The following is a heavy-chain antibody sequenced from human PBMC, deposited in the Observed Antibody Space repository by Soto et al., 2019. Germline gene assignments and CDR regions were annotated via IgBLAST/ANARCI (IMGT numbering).Heavy chain of an antibody. Sequence: QVQLVPSGAEVQKPGSSVKVSCKVSGGTFNTHSFNWVRQAPGQGLEWMGGIIPMFDSTVYSQRFQGRVTITADESTRTVYMELSSLRSEDTALYYCARDPNCKTSSCHKWFDPWGQGILVTVSS. J-gene: IGHJ5*02. V-gene: IGHV1-69*01. D-gene: IGHD2-2*01. CDR1: GGTFNTHS. CDR3: ARDPNCKTSSCHKWFDP. CDR2: IIPMFDST.